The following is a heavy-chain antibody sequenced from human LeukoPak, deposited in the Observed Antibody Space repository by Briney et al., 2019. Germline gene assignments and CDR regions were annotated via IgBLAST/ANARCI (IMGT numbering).Heavy chain of an antibody. D-gene: IGHD3-10*01. CDR2: IRYDGSNK. CDR3: AKDPGFTMARGLSWFDP. Sequence: TGGSLRLSCAASGFTFSSYGMHWVRQAPGKGLEWVAFIRYDGSNKYYADSVKGRFTISRDNSKNTLYLQMNSLRAEDTAVYYCAKDPGFTMARGLSWFDPWGQGTLVTVSS. V-gene: IGHV3-30*02. CDR1: GFTFSSYG. J-gene: IGHJ5*02.